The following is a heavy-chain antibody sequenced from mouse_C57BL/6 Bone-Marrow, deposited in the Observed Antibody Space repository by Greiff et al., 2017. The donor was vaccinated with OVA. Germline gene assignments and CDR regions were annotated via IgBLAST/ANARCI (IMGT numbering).Heavy chain of an antibody. Sequence: QVQLQQPGAELVKPGASVKISCKVSGYTFTDHTIHWMKQRPEQGLEWIGYIYPRDGSTKYNEKFKGKATLTADKSSSTAYMQLNSLTSEDSAVYFCARRVAKYDYDGAWFAYWGQGTLVTVSA. J-gene: IGHJ3*01. CDR3: ARRVAKYDYDGAWFAY. CDR2: IYPRDGST. D-gene: IGHD2-4*01. CDR1: GYTFTDHT. V-gene: IGHV1-78*01.